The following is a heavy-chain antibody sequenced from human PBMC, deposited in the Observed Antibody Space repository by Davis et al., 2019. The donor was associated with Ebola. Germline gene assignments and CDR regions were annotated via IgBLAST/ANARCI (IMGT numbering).Heavy chain of an antibody. D-gene: IGHD6-6*01. CDR2: IIPILGIA. J-gene: IGHJ6*03. Sequence: SVKVSCKASGGTFSSYAISWVRQAPGQGLEWMGGIIPILGIANYAQKFQGRVTITADKSTSTAYMELSSLRSEDTAVYYCARVVMESSSAYYYYYYMDVWGKGTTVTVSS. CDR1: GGTFSSYA. CDR3: ARVVMESSSAYYYYYYMDV. V-gene: IGHV1-69*10.